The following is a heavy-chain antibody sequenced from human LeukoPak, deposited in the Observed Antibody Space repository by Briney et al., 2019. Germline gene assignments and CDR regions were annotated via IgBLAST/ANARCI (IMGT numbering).Heavy chain of an antibody. D-gene: IGHD3-10*01. CDR3: VRTMVRGITSFDY. V-gene: IGHV3-30*04. J-gene: IGHJ4*02. Sequence: GGSLRLSCAASGFTFSSYAMHWVRQAPGKGLEWVAVISYDGSNKYYADSVKGRFTISRDNSKNTLYLQMNSLRAEDTALYYCVRTMVRGITSFDYWGQGTLVTVSS. CDR2: ISYDGSNK. CDR1: GFTFSSYA.